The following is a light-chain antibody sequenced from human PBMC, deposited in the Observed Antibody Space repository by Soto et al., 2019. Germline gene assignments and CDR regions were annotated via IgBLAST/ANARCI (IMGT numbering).Light chain of an antibody. J-gene: IGKJ1*01. CDR2: DAS. Sequence: DVKMTQSPSTLSASVGDTVTVTCRASQSVSGWLAWYQQKPGKAPKLLIYDASTLESGVPSRFSGSGSGTDFTLTISSLQPDDFATYYCQQYSRHSPGTFGQGTKVDI. V-gene: IGKV1-5*01. CDR1: QSVSGW. CDR3: QQYSRHSPGT.